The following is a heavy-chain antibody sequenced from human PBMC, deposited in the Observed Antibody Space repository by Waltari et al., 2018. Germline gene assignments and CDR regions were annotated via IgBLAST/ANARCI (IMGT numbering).Heavy chain of an antibody. V-gene: IGHV3-7*01. CDR3: VTDVSGWYVN. D-gene: IGHD6-19*01. CDR1: GFNLSTYW. J-gene: IGHJ4*02. Sequence: EVQLVESGGGLVQPGGSLRISCSASGFNLSTYWLTWVRQAPGRGLEWVANIKQDGSAKYYVDSVRGRSTISRDNANNSLFLQINSLRDDDTAVYYCVTDVSGWYVNWGQGTSVTVSS. CDR2: IKQDGSAK.